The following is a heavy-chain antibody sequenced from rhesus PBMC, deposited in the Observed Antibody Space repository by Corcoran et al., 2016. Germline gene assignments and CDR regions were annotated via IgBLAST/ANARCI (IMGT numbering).Heavy chain of an antibody. V-gene: IGHV3S18*01. D-gene: IGHD6-31*01. CDR1: GFSFSDYY. Sequence: EVQLVESGGGLAKPGGSLRLSCAASGFSFSDYYMYWVRQAPGKGLEWVSGIRNNGGSKYYADAGKGRFTISRENAKNTLYLQMESLRAEDTAVYYCARDQEGAAAGAYWGQGVLVTVSS. CDR2: IRNNGGSK. J-gene: IGHJ4*01. CDR3: ARDQEGAAAGAY.